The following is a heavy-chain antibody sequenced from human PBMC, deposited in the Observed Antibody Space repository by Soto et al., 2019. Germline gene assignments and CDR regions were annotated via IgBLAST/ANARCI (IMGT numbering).Heavy chain of an antibody. D-gene: IGHD6-25*01. CDR1: GFTVSNNY. V-gene: IGHV3-53*01. CDR3: ATQRGGGGY. Sequence: EVQLVESGGGLIQPGGSLRLSCAVSGFTVSNNYMSWVRQAPGKGLEGVSVIYSGGYTAYGDSVKGRFTISRDNSKNTLFFKRNSVGAADSAVFSCATQRGGGGYWGQGTLVTVSS. CDR2: IYSGGYT. J-gene: IGHJ4*02.